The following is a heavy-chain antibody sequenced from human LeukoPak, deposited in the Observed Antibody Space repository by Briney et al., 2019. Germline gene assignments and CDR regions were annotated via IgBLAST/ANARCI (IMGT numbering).Heavy chain of an antibody. J-gene: IGHJ4*02. CDR1: GYTFTDYF. V-gene: IGHV1-2*02. CDR2: IGPNNGVT. D-gene: IGHD3-3*01. CDR3: ARDIRPRVESFDY. Sequence: ASVKVSCKASGYTFTDYFLHWLRQAPGQGLEWMGWIGPNNGVTNYQGKVTMTRDTSINTAYMEVSSLRSDDTAVYYCARDIRPRVESFDYWGQGTLVTVSS.